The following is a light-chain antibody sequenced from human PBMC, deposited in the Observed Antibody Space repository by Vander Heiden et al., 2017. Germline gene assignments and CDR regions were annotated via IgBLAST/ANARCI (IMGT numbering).Light chain of an antibody. CDR2: STN. CDR1: SGSVSTSYY. J-gene: IGLJ3*02. CDR3: VLYMNSDIWV. V-gene: IGLV8-61*01. Sequence: QTVVTQEPSLLVSPGGTVTLTCGLSSGSVSTSYYPSWFQQTPGQSPRTLIYSTNTRSSGVPDRFSGSILGNKAALTITGAQADDECDYYCVLYMNSDIWVFGGGTKLTVL.